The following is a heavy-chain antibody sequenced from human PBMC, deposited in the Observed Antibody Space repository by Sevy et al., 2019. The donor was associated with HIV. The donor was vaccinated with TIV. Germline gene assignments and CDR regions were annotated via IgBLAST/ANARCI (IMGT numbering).Heavy chain of an antibody. CDR2: FDPEDGEK. V-gene: IGHV1-24*01. D-gene: IGHD3-22*01. CDR3: ATTKDYYENSGYPIDF. CDR1: GYILTEFS. J-gene: IGHJ4*02. Sequence: ASVKVSCKVSGYILTEFSIHWVRQAHGKGLEWMGTFDPEDGEKIYAQKFQGRLTMTEDTSTDTAYSELSSLRSEDTAVYYCATTKDYYENSGYPIDFWGQGTLVTVSS.